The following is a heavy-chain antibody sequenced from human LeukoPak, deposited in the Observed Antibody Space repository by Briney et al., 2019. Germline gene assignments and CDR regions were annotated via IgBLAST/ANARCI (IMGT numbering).Heavy chain of an antibody. CDR3: ARRVDCSGGSCYSTGYFWFDP. Sequence: PTPTLTLTCTFPGFSRSTSGVGVGWIRQPPGKALEWLALIYWDDDKRYSPSLKSRLTITKDTSKDQVVLTMTNMDNVDTATYYCARRVDCSGGSCYSTGYFWFDPWGHGSLVTVSS. J-gene: IGHJ5*02. CDR2: IYWDDDK. D-gene: IGHD2-15*01. CDR1: GFSRSTSGVG. V-gene: IGHV2-5*02.